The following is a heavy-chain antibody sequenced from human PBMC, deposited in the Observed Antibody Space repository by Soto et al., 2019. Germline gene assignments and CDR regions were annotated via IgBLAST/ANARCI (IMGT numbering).Heavy chain of an antibody. V-gene: IGHV4-39*01. D-gene: IGHD2-2*03. J-gene: IGHJ6*02. CDR1: GDSVSTNSYS. CDR3: ARLNGYCISTNCRGYYGMDV. Sequence: PSETLSLTCTVSGDSVSTNSYSWGWIRQSPGKGLEWIGTIYSSENTYYNPSLLSRVTISVDTSKNEFSLRLSSVTAADTAVYYCARLNGYCISTNCRGYYGMDVWGQGTTVTVSS. CDR2: IYSSENT.